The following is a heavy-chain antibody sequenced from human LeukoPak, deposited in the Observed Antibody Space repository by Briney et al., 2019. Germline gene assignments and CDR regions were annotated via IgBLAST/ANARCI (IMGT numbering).Heavy chain of an antibody. CDR1: GFTFTNYN. CDR2: INSSSSYI. Sequence: GGSLRLSCAASGFTFTNYNMNWVRQAPGEELEWVSSINSSSSYIYYADSVKGRFTIPRDNAKNSLYLQMNSLRAEDTAVYYCARGAHYYYDSSGYSYGDDYWGQGTLVTVSS. CDR3: ARGAHYYYDSSGYSYGDDY. V-gene: IGHV3-21*01. D-gene: IGHD3-22*01. J-gene: IGHJ4*02.